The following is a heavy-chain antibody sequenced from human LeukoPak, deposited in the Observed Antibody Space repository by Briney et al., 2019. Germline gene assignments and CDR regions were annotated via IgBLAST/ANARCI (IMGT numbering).Heavy chain of an antibody. CDR1: GYTSTSYG. CDR2: ISAYNGNT. V-gene: IGHV1-18*01. CDR3: ARDAVTHEPYYFDY. Sequence: GASVKVSCKASGYTSTSYGISWVRQAPGQGLEWMGWISAYNGNTNYAQKLQGRVTMTTDTSTSTAYMELRSLRSDDTAVYYCARDAVTHEPYYFDYWGQGTLVTVSS. D-gene: IGHD4-11*01. J-gene: IGHJ4*02.